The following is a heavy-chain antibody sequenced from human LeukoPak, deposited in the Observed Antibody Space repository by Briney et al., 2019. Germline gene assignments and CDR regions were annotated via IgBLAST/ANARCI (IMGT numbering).Heavy chain of an antibody. J-gene: IGHJ4*02. CDR2: IKSKTDGGTT. CDR3: TGDYDSSGYPGY. Sequence: GGSLRLSCAASGFTFSNAWMSWVRRAPGKGLEWVGRIKSKTDGGTTDYAAPVKGRFTISRDDSKNTLYLQMNSLKTEDTAVYYCTGDYDSSGYPGYWGQGTLVTVSS. D-gene: IGHD3-22*01. V-gene: IGHV3-15*01. CDR1: GFTFSNAW.